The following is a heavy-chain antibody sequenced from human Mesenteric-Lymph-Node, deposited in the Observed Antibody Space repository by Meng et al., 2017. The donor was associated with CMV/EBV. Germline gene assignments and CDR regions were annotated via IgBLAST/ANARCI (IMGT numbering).Heavy chain of an antibody. J-gene: IGHJ4*02. D-gene: IGHD3-9*01. CDR3: ARTILNGYYEF. Sequence: PCKASGGAFPDYAINWVRLAPGQGLEWMARIIPSLNLPTYAQKLQGRVTLTADKSTSTVYLELSSLRSEDTAIYYCARTILNGYYEFWGQGTLVTVSS. V-gene: IGHV1-69*04. CDR2: IIPSLNLP. CDR1: GGAFPDYA.